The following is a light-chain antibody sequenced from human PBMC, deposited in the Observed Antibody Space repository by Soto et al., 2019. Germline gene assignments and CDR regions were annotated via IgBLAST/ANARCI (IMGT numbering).Light chain of an antibody. CDR2: DVT. J-gene: IGLJ1*01. Sequence: QSVLTQPASESASPGQSITISYTATSSDVGGYNYVSWYQQHPVKAPKLMIYDVTNRPSGVSDRFSGSKSGNTASLTISGFKAAYEAHYYGTSSTSRSQPYVFGNATKVTVL. V-gene: IGLV2-14*01. CDR3: TSSTSRSQPYV. CDR1: SSDVGGYNY.